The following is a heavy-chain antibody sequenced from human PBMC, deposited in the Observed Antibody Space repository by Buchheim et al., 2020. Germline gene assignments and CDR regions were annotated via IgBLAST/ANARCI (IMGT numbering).Heavy chain of an antibody. Sequence: QVQLQESGPGLVKPSETLSLTCTVSGGSISSYYWSWIRQPPGKGLEWIGYIYYSGSTNYNPSLKSRVTISVDTSKNQFSLKLSSVTAADTAVYYCAREQTDPYSPYYYYGMDVWGQGT. J-gene: IGHJ6*02. CDR1: GGSISSYY. CDR3: AREQTDPYSPYYYYGMDV. CDR2: IYYSGST. D-gene: IGHD2-15*01. V-gene: IGHV4-59*01.